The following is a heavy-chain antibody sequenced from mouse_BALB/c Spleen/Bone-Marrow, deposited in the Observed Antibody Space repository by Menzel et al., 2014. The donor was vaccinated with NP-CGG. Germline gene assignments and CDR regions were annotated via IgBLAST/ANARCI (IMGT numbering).Heavy chain of an antibody. J-gene: IGHJ4*01. D-gene: IGHD2-14*01. V-gene: IGHV2-2*02. CDR1: GFSLTSYG. CDR2: IWSGGST. Sequence: QVQLQQSGPGLVQPSQSLSITCTVSGFSLTSYGVHWVRQSPGKGLGWLGVIWSGGSTDYNAAFISRLSISKDNSKSQVFFKMNSLQANDTAIYYCARNGGAYYRYYYAMDYWGQGTSVTVSS. CDR3: ARNGGAYYRYYYAMDY.